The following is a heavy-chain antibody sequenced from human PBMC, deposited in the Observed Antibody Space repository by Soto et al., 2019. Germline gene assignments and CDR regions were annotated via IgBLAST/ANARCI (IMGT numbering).Heavy chain of an antibody. J-gene: IGHJ3*02. Sequence: GGSLRLSCAASGFTFSSYAMSWVRQAPGKGLEWVSAISGSGGSTYYADSVKGRFTISRDNSKNTLYLQMNSLRAEETAVYYCAKDRTGYYDSSGYYPDAFDIWGQGTMVTVSS. CDR3: AKDRTGYYDSSGYYPDAFDI. CDR2: ISGSGGST. V-gene: IGHV3-23*01. D-gene: IGHD3-22*01. CDR1: GFTFSSYA.